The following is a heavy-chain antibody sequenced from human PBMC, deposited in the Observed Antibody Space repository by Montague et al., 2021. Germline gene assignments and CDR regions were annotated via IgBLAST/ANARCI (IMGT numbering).Heavy chain of an antibody. Sequence: SLRLSCAASGITFDYYWVSWVRQAPGKGLEWVANINEDGSEKNYVDSVRGRFSISRDNTKNSLYLQMNSLGVEDTAVYYCARDRAAAGSWGHGTLVIVSS. D-gene: IGHD6-13*01. CDR1: GITFDYYW. J-gene: IGHJ5*01. CDR2: INEDGSEK. V-gene: IGHV3-7*01. CDR3: ARDRAAAGS.